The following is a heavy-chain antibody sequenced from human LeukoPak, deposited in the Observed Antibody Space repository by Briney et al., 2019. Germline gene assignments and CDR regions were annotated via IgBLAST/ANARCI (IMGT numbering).Heavy chain of an antibody. CDR1: GFTFSNYT. CDR2: ISGSGGST. V-gene: IGHV3-23*01. CDR3: AKDRAELTGDVSDD. D-gene: IGHD2-8*02. J-gene: IGHJ4*02. Sequence: PGGSLRLSCSASGFTFSNYTMTWVRQAPGKGLEWVSVISGSGGSTDYADSVKGRFTISRDNSKNTLYLQMNSLRAEDTAVYYCAKDRAELTGDVSDDWGQGTLVTVSS.